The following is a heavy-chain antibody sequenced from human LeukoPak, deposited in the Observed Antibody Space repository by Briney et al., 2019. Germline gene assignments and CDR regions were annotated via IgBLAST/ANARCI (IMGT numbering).Heavy chain of an antibody. CDR2: IYSSGST. Sequence: PSETLSLTCTVSGGSINSLYWTWIRQPAGKGLEWIGRIYSSGSTNFNPSLKSRVTMSVDTSKNQFSLRLSSVTAADTAAYFCARENWRSKSTDFDSWGQGTLVTVSS. CDR3: ARENWRSKSTDFDS. V-gene: IGHV4-4*07. D-gene: IGHD1-1*01. J-gene: IGHJ4*02. CDR1: GGSINSLY.